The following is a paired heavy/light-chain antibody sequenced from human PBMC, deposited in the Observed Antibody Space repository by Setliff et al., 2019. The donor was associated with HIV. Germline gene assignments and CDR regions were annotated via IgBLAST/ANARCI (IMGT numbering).Heavy chain of an antibody. D-gene: IGHD6-6*01. CDR2: IIPISRTT. CDR3: AREGPARPAEY. V-gene: IGHV1-69*15. CDR1: GGMFSSYG. Sequence: QLVQSGAEVKKPGSSVKVSCKASGGMFSSYGINWMRQAPGQGLEWMGRIIPISRTTNYAQRFQGRLTINADDSTRTVDMELTSLRSDDTAMYYCAREGPARPAEYWGQGTLVTVSS. J-gene: IGHJ4*02.
Light chain of an antibody. J-gene: IGKJ1*01. CDR1: HNIDGW. CDR2: KAS. Sequence: DIQMTQSPYTLSASVGDRVTITCRASHNIDGWLAWYQQKPGKAPKLLLYKASSLQNGVPSRFSGSGSGTEFTLTISSLQPDDFATYYCQHYKTYPWTFGHGTKVEVK. CDR3: QHYKTYPWT. V-gene: IGKV1-5*03.